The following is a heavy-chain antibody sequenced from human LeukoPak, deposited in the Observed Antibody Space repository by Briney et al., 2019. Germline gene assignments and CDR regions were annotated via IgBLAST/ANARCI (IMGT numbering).Heavy chain of an antibody. CDR2: IYHSGST. CDR1: GGSISSGGYY. V-gene: IGHV4-30-2*01. J-gene: IGHJ4*02. CDR3: ARVVGRFPEYYFDY. D-gene: IGHD3-3*01. Sequence: SQTLSLTCTVSGGSISSGGYYWSWIRQPPGKGLEWIGYIYHSGSTYYNPSLKSRVTISVDRSKNQFSLKLSSVTAADTAVYYCARVVGRFPEYYFDYWGQGTLVTVSS.